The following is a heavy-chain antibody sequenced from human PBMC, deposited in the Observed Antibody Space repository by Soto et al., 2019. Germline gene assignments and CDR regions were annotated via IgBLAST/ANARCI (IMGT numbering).Heavy chain of an antibody. CDR2: IIPLFGTA. D-gene: IGHD2-15*01. Sequence: QVQLVQSGAEVKKPGSSVKVSCKASGGTFSRYAINWVRQAPGHGLEWMGGIIPLFGTANYAQKFQGRVTITADESASTAHMGLRSLRSEDTAVYYCARNYGHDCGGGNCYFYFWGQGTLVTVSS. CDR3: ARNYGHDCGGGNCYFYF. CDR1: GGTFSRYA. V-gene: IGHV1-69*01. J-gene: IGHJ4*02.